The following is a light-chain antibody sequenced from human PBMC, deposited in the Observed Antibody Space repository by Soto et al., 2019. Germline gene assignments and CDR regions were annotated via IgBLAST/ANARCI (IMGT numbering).Light chain of an antibody. Sequence: QSALTQSPSASRSPGQSVTISCTGTTRDVGGYNFVSWYQHHPGKAPKLMIFEVSKRPSGVPDRFSGSKSGNTASLTVSGLQAEDEADYYCTSYAGSNNYVFGTGTKLTVL. CDR3: TSYAGSNNYV. V-gene: IGLV2-8*02. CDR2: EVS. J-gene: IGLJ1*01. CDR1: TRDVGGYNF.